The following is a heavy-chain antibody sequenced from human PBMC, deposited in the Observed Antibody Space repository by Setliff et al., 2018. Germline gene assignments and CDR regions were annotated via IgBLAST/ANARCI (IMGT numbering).Heavy chain of an antibody. CDR2: ISHTGST. CDR1: GMSFSEHY. J-gene: IGHJ4*02. D-gene: IGHD6-6*01. V-gene: IGHV4-34*01. CDR3: ARGRNIAARLLDS. Sequence: SETLSLTCVVDGMSFSEHYWAWIRQSPGKGLEWIGEISHTGSTNYNPSLKSRVTISINTSKDQFSLKLISMSAADTAVYFCARGRNIAARLLDSWGQGALVTVSS.